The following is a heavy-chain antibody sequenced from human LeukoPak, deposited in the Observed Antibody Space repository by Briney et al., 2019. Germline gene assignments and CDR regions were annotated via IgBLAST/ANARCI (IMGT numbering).Heavy chain of an antibody. CDR2: INHSGST. V-gene: IGHV4-34*01. D-gene: IGHD3-22*01. CDR1: GGSFSGYY. CDR3: ARGPSYYYDSSGYGRKYYYYYGMDV. Sequence: SETLSLTCAVYGGSFSGYYWSWIRQPPGKGLEWIGEINHSGSTNYNPSLKSRVTISVDTSKNQFSLKLSSVTAADTAVYYCARGPSYYYDSSGYGRKYYYYYGMDVWGQGTTVTVSS. J-gene: IGHJ6*02.